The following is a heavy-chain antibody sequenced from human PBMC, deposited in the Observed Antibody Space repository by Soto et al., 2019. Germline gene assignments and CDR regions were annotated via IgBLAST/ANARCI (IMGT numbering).Heavy chain of an antibody. CDR3: AKDRRAGGNYGFYSDF. Sequence: GGSLRLSXAASGFTFGTTDMSWVRQAPGEGLEWVSTIDGSGGITYYADSVKGRFTISRDNSKNTLYLQMTSLRADDTAVYYCAKDRRAGGNYGFYSDFWGQGALVTVSS. CDR2: IDGSGGIT. V-gene: IGHV3-23*01. J-gene: IGHJ4*02. CDR1: GFTFGTTD. D-gene: IGHD1-7*01.